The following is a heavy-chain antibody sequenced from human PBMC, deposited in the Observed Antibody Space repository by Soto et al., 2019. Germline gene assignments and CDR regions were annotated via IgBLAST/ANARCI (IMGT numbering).Heavy chain of an antibody. V-gene: IGHV3-23*01. D-gene: IGHD6-19*01. CDR3: VKDRSSSGWYDYFDS. CDR1: EFTFSTYA. CDR2: ISNSGDNT. J-gene: IGHJ4*02. Sequence: EVQLLESGGALVQPGGSLRLSCAASEFTFSTYAMTWVRQAPGKGLEWVSGISNSGDNTYYGDSVKGRFTISRDNSKNTLYLQMNSLRAEHTAVYYCVKDRSSSGWYDYFDSWGQGTLVTVSS.